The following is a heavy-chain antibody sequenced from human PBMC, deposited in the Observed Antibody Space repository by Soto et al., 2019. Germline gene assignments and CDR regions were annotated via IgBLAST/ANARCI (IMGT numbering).Heavy chain of an antibody. CDR3: ARDGQWLPRDGLRSSYYFDY. CDR2: IWYDGGNK. CDR1: GFNFSSYV. D-gene: IGHD6-19*01. V-gene: IGHV3-33*01. J-gene: IGHJ4*02. Sequence: QVQLVESGGGVVQPGRSLRLSCAASGFNFSSYVMHWVRQAPGKGLEWVADIWYDGGNKYYADSVKGRLTISRDNSKNTLYLEVNSLRAEDPAVYSCARDGQWLPRDGLRSSYYFDYCGQGTLVTVSS.